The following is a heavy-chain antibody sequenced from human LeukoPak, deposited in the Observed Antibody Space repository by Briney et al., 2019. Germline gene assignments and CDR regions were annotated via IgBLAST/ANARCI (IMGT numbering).Heavy chain of an antibody. CDR2: ISWNSGSI. V-gene: IGHV3-9*03. D-gene: IGHD1-26*01. J-gene: IGHJ4*02. CDR3: AKAAYSGSQGWIDY. Sequence: GGSLRLSCAASGFTFDDYAMHWVRQAPGKGLEWVSGISWNSGSIGYADSVKGRFTISRDNAKNSLYLQMNSLRPEDMALYYCAKAAYSGSQGWIDYWGQGTLVTVSS. CDR1: GFTFDDYA.